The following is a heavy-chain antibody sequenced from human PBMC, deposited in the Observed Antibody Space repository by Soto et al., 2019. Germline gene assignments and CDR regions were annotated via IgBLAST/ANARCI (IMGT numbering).Heavy chain of an antibody. CDR3: ARAGCDGGSCYTLVGLRYGMDV. CDR1: GFILSTYA. Sequence: QVQLVESGGGVVQPGRSLRLFCAASGFILSTYAMYWVRQAPGKGLEWVAVISYDGNNKYYADSVKGRFTISRDNSKNTLYLQMNSLRAEDTAVYYCARAGCDGGSCYTLVGLRYGMDVWGQGTTVTVSS. D-gene: IGHD2-15*01. V-gene: IGHV3-30-3*01. CDR2: ISYDGNNK. J-gene: IGHJ6*02.